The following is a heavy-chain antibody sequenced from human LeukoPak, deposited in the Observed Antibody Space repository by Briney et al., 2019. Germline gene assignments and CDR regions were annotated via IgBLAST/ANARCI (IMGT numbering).Heavy chain of an antibody. J-gene: IGHJ4*02. V-gene: IGHV3-30*04. CDR2: ISYDGSNK. Sequence: GGSLRLSCAASGFTFSSYAMHWVRQAPGKGLEWVAVISYDGSNKYYADSVKGRFTISRDNSKNTLYLQMNSLRAEDTAVYYCAKEFNFYDYVWGSYCFDYWGQGTLVTVSS. D-gene: IGHD3-16*01. CDR3: AKEFNFYDYVWGSYCFDY. CDR1: GFTFSSYA.